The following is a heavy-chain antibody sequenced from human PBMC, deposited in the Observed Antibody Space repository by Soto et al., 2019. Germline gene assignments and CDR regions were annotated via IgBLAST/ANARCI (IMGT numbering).Heavy chain of an antibody. V-gene: IGHV4-30-4*01. Sequence: SETLSLTCTVSGGSISSGDYYWSWIRQPPGKGLEWIGYIYYSGSTYYNPPLKSRVTISVDTSKNQFSLKLSSVTAADTAVYYCARDPPGNGMDVWGXGTTVTVSS. CDR1: GGSISSGDYY. J-gene: IGHJ6*02. CDR2: IYYSGST. CDR3: ARDPPGNGMDV.